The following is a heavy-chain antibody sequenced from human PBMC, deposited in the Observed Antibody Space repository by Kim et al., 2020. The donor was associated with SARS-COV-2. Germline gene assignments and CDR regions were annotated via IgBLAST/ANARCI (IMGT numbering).Heavy chain of an antibody. J-gene: IGHJ6*03. D-gene: IGHD3-3*01. V-gene: IGHV4-34*01. CDR2: INHSGST. Sequence: SETLSLTCAVYGGSFSGYYWSWFRQPPGKGLEWIGEINHSGSTNYNPSLKSRVTISVDTSKNQFSLKLSSVTAAETAVYYCVRGRYGEITIFGVVPGHYYMDVWGKGTTVTVTS. CDR1: GGSFSGYY. CDR3: VRGRYGEITIFGVVPGHYYMDV.